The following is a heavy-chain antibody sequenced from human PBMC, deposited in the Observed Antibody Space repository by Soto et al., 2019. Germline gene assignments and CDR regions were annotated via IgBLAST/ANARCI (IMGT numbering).Heavy chain of an antibody. CDR2: ISSSSSTI. J-gene: IGHJ4*02. D-gene: IGHD5-18*01. CDR1: GLTFTSYS. Sequence: EVQLVESGGGLVQPGGSLRLSCAASGLTFTSYSMNWVRQAPGKGLEWVSFISSSSSTIYYADSVKGRFTISRDNAKNSRYTHMNSLRDEATAVYYCARDRGYTYGFDYWGQGTLVTVSS. V-gene: IGHV3-48*02. CDR3: ARDRGYTYGFDY.